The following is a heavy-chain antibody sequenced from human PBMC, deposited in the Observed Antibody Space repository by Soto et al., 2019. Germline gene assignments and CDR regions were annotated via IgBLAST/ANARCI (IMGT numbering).Heavy chain of an antibody. CDR2: ISAYNGNT. D-gene: IGHD2-15*01. V-gene: IGHV1-18*01. Sequence: ASVKVSCKASGYTFTSYGISWVRQAPGQGLEWMGWISAYNGNTNYAQKLQGRVTMTTDTSTSTAYMELRSLRSDDTAVYYCARGPKDISIVVVVAATPFDYWGQRTLVTVSS. CDR1: GYTFTSYG. J-gene: IGHJ4*02. CDR3: ARGPKDISIVVVVAATPFDY.